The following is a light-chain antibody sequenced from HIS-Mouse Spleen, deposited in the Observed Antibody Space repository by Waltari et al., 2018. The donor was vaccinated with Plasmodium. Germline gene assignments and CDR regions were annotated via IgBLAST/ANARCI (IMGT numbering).Light chain of an antibody. CDR3: SSYAGSNNVV. Sequence: QSALTQRPSASGSPGQSVTISCTGTSSDVGGYNYVSWYQQHPGKAPKRMIYEVSKRPSGVPDRFSGSKSGNTASLTVSGLQAEDEADYYCSSYAGSNNVVFGGGTKLTVL. CDR2: EVS. V-gene: IGLV2-8*01. CDR1: SSDVGGYNY. J-gene: IGLJ2*01.